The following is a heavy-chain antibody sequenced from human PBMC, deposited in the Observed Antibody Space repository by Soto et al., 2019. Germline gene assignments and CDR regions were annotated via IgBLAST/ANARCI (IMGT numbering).Heavy chain of an antibody. D-gene: IGHD6-6*01. CDR2: IIPNFVTS. CDR1: GGTFNNYA. CDR3: ARGPAWALVFDV. V-gene: IGHV1-69*01. Sequence: QVQLVQSGAEVKNPGSSVTVSCKASGGTFNNYAISWVRQAPGQGLKWMGGIIPNFVTSNYAQRFQGRVTITADESTKTVFMELGSLTSQDTAVYYCARGPAWALVFDVWGQGTLVTVSS. J-gene: IGHJ3*01.